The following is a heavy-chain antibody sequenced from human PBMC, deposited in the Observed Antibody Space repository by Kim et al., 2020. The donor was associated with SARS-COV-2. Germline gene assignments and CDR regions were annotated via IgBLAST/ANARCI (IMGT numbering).Heavy chain of an antibody. J-gene: IGHJ4*02. CDR2: LYYSGST. V-gene: IGHV4-59*13. D-gene: IGHD5-18*01. CDR1: GGSISSYY. CDR3: AGTRLGYSYGERDIDY. Sequence: SETLSLTCTVSGGSISSYYWSWIRQPPGKGLEWIGYLYYSGSTNYNPSLKSRVTISVDTSKNQFSLKLSSVTAADTAVYYCAGTRLGYSYGERDIDYWGQGTLVTVSS.